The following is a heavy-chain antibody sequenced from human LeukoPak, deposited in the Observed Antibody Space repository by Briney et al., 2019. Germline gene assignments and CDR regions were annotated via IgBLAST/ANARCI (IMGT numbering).Heavy chain of an antibody. V-gene: IGHV3-74*03. CDR3: ARDGSSWYYDY. J-gene: IGHJ4*02. D-gene: IGHD6-13*01. CDR2: IKSDGSST. CDR1: GFTFSSYW. Sequence: PGGSLRLSCAASGFTFSSYWMHWVRQAPGKGLVWVSCIKSDGSSTTYADSVKGRFTISRDNAKNTLHLQMNSLRAEDTAVYYCARDGSSWYYDYWGQGTLVTVSS.